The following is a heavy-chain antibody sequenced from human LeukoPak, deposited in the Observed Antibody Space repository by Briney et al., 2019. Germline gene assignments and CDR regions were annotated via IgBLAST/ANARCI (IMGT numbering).Heavy chain of an antibody. CDR1: GGSISSSSYY. D-gene: IGHD4-11*01. Sequence: SETVSLTCTVSGGSISSSSYYWDWIRQSPGRGLEWIGSISYSGSTYYNPSLKSRVTMSVDTSKNQFSLKVSSVTAADTAVYYCASSTVTDAGFDYWGQGTLVTVSS. J-gene: IGHJ4*02. CDR2: ISYSGST. V-gene: IGHV4-39*07. CDR3: ASSTVTDAGFDY.